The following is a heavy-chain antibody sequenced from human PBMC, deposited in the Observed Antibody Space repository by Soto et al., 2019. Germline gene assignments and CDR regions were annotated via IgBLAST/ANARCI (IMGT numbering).Heavy chain of an antibody. CDR3: ARQKTSCGMDV. CDR2: MNPNSGNT. CDR1: GYTFTSYD. V-gene: IGHV1-8*01. Sequence: QVQLVQSGAEVMKPGASVKVSCKASGYTFTSYDINWVRQATGQGLEWMGWMNPNSGNTGYAQKFQGRVTMNWNTSISTAYSALSSPSTEDNAVYYCARQKTSCGMDVWGQGTTVTVSS. J-gene: IGHJ6*02.